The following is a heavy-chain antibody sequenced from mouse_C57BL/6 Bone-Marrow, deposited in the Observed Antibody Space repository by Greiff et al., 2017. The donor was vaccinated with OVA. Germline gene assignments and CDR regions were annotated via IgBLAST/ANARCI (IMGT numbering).Heavy chain of an antibody. Sequence: QVQLKQPGAELVKPGASVKLSCKASGYTFTSYWMHWVKQRPGRGLEWIGRIDPNSGGTKYNEKFKSKATLTVDKPSSTAYMQLRSLTSEDSAVYYCARRGGYYVSWFAYWGQGTLVTVSA. D-gene: IGHD2-3*01. CDR2: IDPNSGGT. J-gene: IGHJ3*01. CDR3: ARRGGYYVSWFAY. V-gene: IGHV1-72*01. CDR1: GYTFTSYW.